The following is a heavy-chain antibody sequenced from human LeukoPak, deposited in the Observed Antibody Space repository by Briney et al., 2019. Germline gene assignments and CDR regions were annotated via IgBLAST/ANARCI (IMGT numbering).Heavy chain of an antibody. CDR2: ISGSGGST. Sequence: GGSLRLSCAASGFTFSSYAMSWVRQAPGKGLEWVSAISGSGGSTYYADSVKGRFTISRDNSKNTLYLQMNSLRAEDTAVYYCARVATIRSDGVDYFDYWGQGTLVTVSS. V-gene: IGHV3-23*01. CDR1: GFTFSSYA. D-gene: IGHD5-12*01. J-gene: IGHJ4*02. CDR3: ARVATIRSDGVDYFDY.